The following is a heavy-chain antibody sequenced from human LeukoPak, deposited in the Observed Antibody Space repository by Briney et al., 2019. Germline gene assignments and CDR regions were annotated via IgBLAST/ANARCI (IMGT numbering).Heavy chain of an antibody. CDR1: GGSFSGYY. CDR3: ASRRFDY. Sequence: PSETLSLTCAVYGGSFSGYYWSWIRQPPGKGLEWIGEINHSGSTNYNPSLKSRVTISVDTSKNQFSLKLSSVTAADTAVYYCASRRFDYRGQGTLVTVSS. J-gene: IGHJ4*02. CDR2: INHSGST. V-gene: IGHV4-34*01.